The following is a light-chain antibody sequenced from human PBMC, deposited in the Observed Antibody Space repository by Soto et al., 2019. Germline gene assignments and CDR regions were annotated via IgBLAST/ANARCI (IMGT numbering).Light chain of an antibody. CDR3: QQRSNWPPIT. Sequence: IVLTQSPATLSLSPGLIATLSCMASQSVSSDLAWYQQKPRQAPMHLLYGASNRATGIPASFSGSASGTDFTITISSLEPEDFGVNYCQQRSNWPPITIGRGTRLDIK. CDR1: QSVSSD. CDR2: GAS. V-gene: IGKV3-11*01. J-gene: IGKJ5*01.